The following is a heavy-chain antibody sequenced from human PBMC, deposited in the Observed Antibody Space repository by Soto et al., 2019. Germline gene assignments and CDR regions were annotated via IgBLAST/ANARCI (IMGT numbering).Heavy chain of an antibody. Sequence: EVQLVESGGGLVKPGGSLRLSCAASGFTFSSYSMNWVRQAPGKGLEWVSSISSSSSYISYADSVKGRFTISRDNAKNSLYLQMNRLRAEATAVYYCARDPPPNYDILPGLITLDYWGQGTLVTVSS. D-gene: IGHD3-9*01. CDR1: GFTFSSYS. CDR3: ARDPPPNYDILPGLITLDY. CDR2: ISSSSSYI. V-gene: IGHV3-21*01. J-gene: IGHJ4*02.